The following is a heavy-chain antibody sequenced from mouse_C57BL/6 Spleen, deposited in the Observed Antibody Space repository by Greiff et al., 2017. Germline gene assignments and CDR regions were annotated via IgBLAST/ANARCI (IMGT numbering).Heavy chain of an antibody. CDR3: VRRGEVTTGFAY. V-gene: IGHV10-1*01. CDR1: GFSFNTYA. Sequence: EVNVVESGGGLVQPKGSLKLSCAASGFSFNTYAMNWVRQAPGKGLEWVARIRSKSNNYATYYADSVKDRFTISRDDSESMLYLQMNNLKTEDTAMYYCVRRGEVTTGFAYWGQGTLVTVSA. D-gene: IGHD2-2*01. CDR2: IRSKSNNYAT. J-gene: IGHJ3*01.